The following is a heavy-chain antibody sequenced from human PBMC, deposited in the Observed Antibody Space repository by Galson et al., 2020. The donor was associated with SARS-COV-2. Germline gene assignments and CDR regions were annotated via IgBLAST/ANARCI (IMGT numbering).Heavy chain of an antibody. D-gene: IGHD3-22*01. Sequence: GESLKISCAASGFTFRDSYMSWIRQAPGKGLAWVSNNSGSGNTIYYADSVKGRFTISRDNAKNSLYLQMNSLRAEDTAFYYCARDPGYDSTGFYHSFFHYWGQGTLVTVSS. J-gene: IGHJ4*02. CDR3: ARDPGYDSTGFYHSFFHY. V-gene: IGHV3-11*01. CDR2: NSGSGNTI. CDR1: GFTFRDSY.